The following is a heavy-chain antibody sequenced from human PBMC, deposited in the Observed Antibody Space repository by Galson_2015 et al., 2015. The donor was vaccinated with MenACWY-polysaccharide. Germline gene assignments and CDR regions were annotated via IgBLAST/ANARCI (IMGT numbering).Heavy chain of an antibody. CDR3: TRFSANFNDNSGSFDAFDI. J-gene: IGHJ3*02. D-gene: IGHD3-22*01. V-gene: IGHV3-49*03. CDR2: IRSKAYGGTP. CDR1: GFNFGDYG. Sequence: SLRLSCAASGFNFGDYGVIWIRQAPGKGLEWISLIRSKAYGGTPESAASVKGRFTMSRDDSKRIAYLQMNSLNTEDTAVYYCTRFSANFNDNSGSFDAFDIWGQGTMVTDSS.